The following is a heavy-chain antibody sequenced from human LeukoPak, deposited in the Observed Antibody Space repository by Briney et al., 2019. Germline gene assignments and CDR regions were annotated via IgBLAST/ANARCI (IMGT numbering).Heavy chain of an antibody. Sequence: GGSLRLSCVASGFTVSSNYMSWVRQAPGKGLEWVSAIFSGGSTFYADSVTGRFTISRDNSKNTVYLEMNSRRAEDTAVYYCTRDLKTSGWYGDFDYWGQGTLVTVSS. CDR1: GFTVSSNY. J-gene: IGHJ4*02. D-gene: IGHD6-19*01. V-gene: IGHV3-53*01. CDR3: TRDLKTSGWYGDFDY. CDR2: IFSGGST.